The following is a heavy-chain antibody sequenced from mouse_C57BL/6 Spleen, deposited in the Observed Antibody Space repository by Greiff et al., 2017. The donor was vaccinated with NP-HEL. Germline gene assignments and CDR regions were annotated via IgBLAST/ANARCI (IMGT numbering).Heavy chain of an antibody. CDR1: GYTFTSYW. Sequence: QVQLQQPGAELVRPGTSVKLSCKASGYTFTSYWMHWVKQRPGQGLEWIGVIDPSDSYTNYNQKFKGKATLTVDTSSSTAYMQLSSLTSEDSAVYYCFDDGYYPFAYWGQGTLVTVSA. CDR3: FDDGYYPFAY. V-gene: IGHV1-59*01. J-gene: IGHJ3*01. CDR2: IDPSDSYT. D-gene: IGHD2-3*01.